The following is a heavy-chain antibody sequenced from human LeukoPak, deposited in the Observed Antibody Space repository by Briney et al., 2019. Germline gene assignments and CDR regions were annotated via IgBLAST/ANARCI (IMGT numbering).Heavy chain of an antibody. CDR3: ARHSSGYYYVGYYYYGMDV. Sequence: SGTLSLTCTVSGGSISSYYWSWIRQPPGKGLEWIGYIYYSGSTNYNPSLKSRVTISVDTSKNQFSLKLSSVTAADTAVYYCARHSSGYYYVGYYYYGMDVWGQGTTVTVSS. D-gene: IGHD3-22*01. V-gene: IGHV4-59*08. CDR1: GGSISSYY. J-gene: IGHJ6*02. CDR2: IYYSGST.